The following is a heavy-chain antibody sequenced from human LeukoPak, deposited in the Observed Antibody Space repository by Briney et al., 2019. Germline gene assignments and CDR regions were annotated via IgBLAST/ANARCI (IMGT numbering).Heavy chain of an antibody. Sequence: ASVKASCKASGYTFATSSIAWVRQAPGQRLEWMGWISPNSGNTNYAQKLQGRVTMTTDTSTSTAYMELRSLRSDDTAVYYCARENYRYCSGGSCYSPGYYGMDVWGQGTTVTVSS. CDR2: ISPNSGNT. D-gene: IGHD2-15*01. J-gene: IGHJ6*02. V-gene: IGHV1-18*01. CDR3: ARENYRYCSGGSCYSPGYYGMDV. CDR1: GYTFATSS.